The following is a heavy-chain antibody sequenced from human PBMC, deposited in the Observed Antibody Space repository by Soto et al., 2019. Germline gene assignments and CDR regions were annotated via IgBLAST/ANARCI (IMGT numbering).Heavy chain of an antibody. CDR3: ARRQGSSRYGL. Sequence: SETLSLTCTVSGGAISSYYWSWIRQPPGKGLEWIGYIYYSGSTNYNPSLKSRVTISVDTSKNQFSLKLSSVTAADTAVYYCARRQGSSRYGLWGRGTVVTVAP. CDR1: GGAISSYY. CDR2: IYYSGST. V-gene: IGHV4-59*08. J-gene: IGHJ4*02. D-gene: IGHD6-13*01.